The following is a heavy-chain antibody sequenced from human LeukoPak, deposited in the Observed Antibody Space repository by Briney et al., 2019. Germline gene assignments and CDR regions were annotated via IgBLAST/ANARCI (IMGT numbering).Heavy chain of an antibody. CDR1: GGSISSYY. J-gene: IGHJ5*02. CDR2: IYYSGST. CDR3: ARCPDGDWFDP. Sequence: SETLSLTCTVSGGSISSYYWSWIRQPPGKGLEWIGYIYYSGSTNYNPSLKSRVTISLDTSGNQFSLKLSSVTAADTAVYYCARCPDGDWFDPWGQGTLVTVSS. V-gene: IGHV4-59*01. D-gene: IGHD3-10*01.